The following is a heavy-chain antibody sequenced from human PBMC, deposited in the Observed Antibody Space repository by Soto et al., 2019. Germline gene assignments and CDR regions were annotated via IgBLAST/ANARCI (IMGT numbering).Heavy chain of an antibody. CDR1: GGSISSYY. D-gene: IGHD5-12*01. CDR2: IYYSGST. Sequence: SETLSLTCTVSGGSISSYYWSWIRQPPGKGLEWIGYIYYSGSTNYNPSLKSRVTISVDTSKNQFSLKLSSVTAADTAVYYCARHRAEVATYDYWGQGTLDTVSS. CDR3: ARHRAEVATYDY. J-gene: IGHJ4*02. V-gene: IGHV4-59*08.